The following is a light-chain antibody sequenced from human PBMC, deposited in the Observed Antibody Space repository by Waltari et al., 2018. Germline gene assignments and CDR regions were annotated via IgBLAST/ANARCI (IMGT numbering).Light chain of an antibody. CDR3: QQYNNWPPEYT. CDR1: QSVSSN. Sequence: IVMTQSPATLSVSPGERATLSCRASQSVSSNLAWYQQKPGQAPRLLIYGASTRATGIPARFSGSGSGTEFTLTISSLQSEDLAVYYCQQYNNWPPEYTFGQGTKLEIK. J-gene: IGKJ2*01. V-gene: IGKV3-15*01. CDR2: GAS.